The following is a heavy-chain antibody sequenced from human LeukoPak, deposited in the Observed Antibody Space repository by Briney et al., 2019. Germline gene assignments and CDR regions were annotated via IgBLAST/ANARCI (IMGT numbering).Heavy chain of an antibody. J-gene: IGHJ4*02. Sequence: SETLSLTRTVSGGSISSYYWSWIRQPPGKGLEWIGYIYYSGSTNYNPSLKSRVTISVDTSKNQFSLKLSSVTAADTAVYYCARVTGYMIEDYFDSWGQGTLVTVSS. D-gene: IGHD3-22*01. CDR1: GGSISSYY. CDR2: IYYSGST. V-gene: IGHV4-59*01. CDR3: ARVTGYMIEDYFDS.